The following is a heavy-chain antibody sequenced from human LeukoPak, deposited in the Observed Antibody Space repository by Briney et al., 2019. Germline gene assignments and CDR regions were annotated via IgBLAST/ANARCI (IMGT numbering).Heavy chain of an antibody. CDR1: GYTSSSSD. Sequence: GGSPRPSHAPSGYTSSSSDMHSVRQATERSLGCASAIGTAVDTHHPGSVKGRFTISGENAKNSLYLQMNSLRAGDTAVYYCARDLRGGYDNHYYYYGMDLWGQGTTVTVSS. CDR2: IGTAVDT. CDR3: ARDLRGGYDNHYYYYGMDL. D-gene: IGHD5-12*01. J-gene: IGHJ6*02. V-gene: IGHV3-13*01.